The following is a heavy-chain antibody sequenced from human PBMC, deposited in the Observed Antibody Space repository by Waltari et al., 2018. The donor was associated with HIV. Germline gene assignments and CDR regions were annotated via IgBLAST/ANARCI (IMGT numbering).Heavy chain of an antibody. V-gene: IGHV4-4*07. Sequence: QVQLQESGPGLVKPSETLSLTCTVSGGSISSYYWSWIRQPAGKGLEWIGRIYTSGSTNYNPSLKSRVTKSVDTSKNQFSLKLCSVTAADTAVYYCARGSSYYYDSSGFYYYYGMDVWGQGTTVTVSS. J-gene: IGHJ6*02. CDR1: GGSISSYY. CDR3: ARGSSYYYDSSGFYYYYGMDV. D-gene: IGHD3-22*01. CDR2: IYTSGST.